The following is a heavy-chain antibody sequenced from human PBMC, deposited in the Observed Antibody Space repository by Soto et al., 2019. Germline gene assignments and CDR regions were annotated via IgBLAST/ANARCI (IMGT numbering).Heavy chain of an antibody. D-gene: IGHD6-19*01. CDR3: ARSNSGWYEEGYYFED. Sequence: EVQLVESGGGLVKPGGSLRLSCAASGFTFSSYNMNWVRQAPGKGLEWVSSISSSSSYIYYADSMKGRFTISRDNAKNSLYLQMNSLRAEDTAVYYCARSNSGWYEEGYYFEDWGQGILVTVAS. CDR1: GFTFSSYN. J-gene: IGHJ4*02. V-gene: IGHV3-21*01. CDR2: ISSSSSYI.